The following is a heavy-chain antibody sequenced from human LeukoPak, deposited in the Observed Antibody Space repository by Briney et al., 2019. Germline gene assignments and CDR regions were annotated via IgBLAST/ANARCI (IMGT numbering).Heavy chain of an antibody. CDR3: ARERENWYFDL. CDR2: IYYSGST. CDR1: GGSISSSSYY. Sequence: KPSETLSLTCTVSGGSISSSSYYWGWIRQPPGKGLEWIGSIYYSGSTYYNPSLKSRVTISVDTSKNQFSLKLSSVTAADTAVYYCARERENWYFDLWGRGTLVTVSS. V-gene: IGHV4-39*07. J-gene: IGHJ2*01.